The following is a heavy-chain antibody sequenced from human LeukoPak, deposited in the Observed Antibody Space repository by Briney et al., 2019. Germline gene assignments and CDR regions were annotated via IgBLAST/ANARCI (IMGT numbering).Heavy chain of an antibody. CDR2: ICYSRST. V-gene: IGHV4-39*01. D-gene: IGHD3-22*01. CDR1: GGSISSSSYY. J-gene: IGHJ2*01. Sequence: SETLSLTCTVSGGSISSSSYYWGWISQPPGKGLEWIGSICYSRSTYYNPSLKSRVTISVDTSKNQFSLKLSSLTAADTAVYYCARGVTMIVVVIHDWYFDLWGRGTLVTVSS. CDR3: ARGVTMIVVVIHDWYFDL.